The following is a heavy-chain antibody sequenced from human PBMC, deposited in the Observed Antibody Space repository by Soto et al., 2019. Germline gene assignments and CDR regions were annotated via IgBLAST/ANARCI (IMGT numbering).Heavy chain of an antibody. D-gene: IGHD6-13*01. V-gene: IGHV4-4*02. J-gene: IGHJ3*02. CDR3: ARQSSSSWYFNAFDI. Sequence: SETLSLTCAVSGGSISRTNWWSWVRQSPGKALEWIGEIYHTGSTNYNPSLKSRLTLSVDNSKNQFSLKLNSVTAADTAVYYCARQSSSSWYFNAFDIWGQGTMVT. CDR2: IYHTGST. CDR1: GGSISRTNW.